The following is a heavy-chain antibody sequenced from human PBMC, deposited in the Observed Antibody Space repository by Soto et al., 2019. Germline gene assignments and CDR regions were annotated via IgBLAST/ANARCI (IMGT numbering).Heavy chain of an antibody. Sequence: GGSLRLSCAASGFTFSSYSMNWVRQAPGKGLEWVSSISSSSSYIYYADSVKGRFTISRDNAKNSLYLQMNSLRAEDTAVYYCARVGVTMVRGVIISTFYYYYYMDVWGKGTTVTVSS. CDR1: GFTFSSYS. J-gene: IGHJ6*03. CDR2: ISSSSSYI. CDR3: ARVGVTMVRGVIISTFYYYYYMDV. V-gene: IGHV3-21*01. D-gene: IGHD3-10*01.